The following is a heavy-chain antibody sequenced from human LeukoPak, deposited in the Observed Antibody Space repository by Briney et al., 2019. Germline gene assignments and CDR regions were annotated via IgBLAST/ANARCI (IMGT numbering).Heavy chain of an antibody. CDR1: GFTFSSYA. V-gene: IGHV3-23*01. Sequence: GGSLRLSCAASGFTFSSYAMSWVRQAPGKGLEWVSAISGSGGSTYYADTVKGRFTISRDNSKNTLYLQMNSLRAEGTAVYYCAKDRQLWPDYFDYWGQGTLVTVSS. CDR2: ISGSGGST. J-gene: IGHJ4*02. D-gene: IGHD3-16*01. CDR3: AKDRQLWPDYFDY.